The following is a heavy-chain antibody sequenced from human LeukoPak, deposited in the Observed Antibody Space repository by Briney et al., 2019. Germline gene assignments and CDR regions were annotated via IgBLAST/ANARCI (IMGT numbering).Heavy chain of an antibody. D-gene: IGHD2-15*01. Sequence: SETLSLTCTVSGGSIGTYYWSWIRQPPGKGLEWIGYVYYSGSTNYHPSLKSRVTISVDTSKNQFSLTLSSVTAADTAVYYCARDGYCSGSYCYSYYYYMDVWGTGTTVSVSS. CDR3: ARDGYCSGSYCYSYYYYMDV. V-gene: IGHV4-59*01. J-gene: IGHJ6*03. CDR2: VYYSGST. CDR1: GGSIGTYY.